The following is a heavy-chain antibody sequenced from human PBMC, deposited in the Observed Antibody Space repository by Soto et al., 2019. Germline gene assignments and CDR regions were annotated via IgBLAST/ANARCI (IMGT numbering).Heavy chain of an antibody. V-gene: IGHV3-11*05. CDR3: ARGRGAAADYFDF. Sequence: QVQLVESGGGLVKPGGSLRLSCAVSGFTFSDYYMTWIRQAPGKGLEWVSYISSSTSHTNYADSVKGQFTISRDNAQTSLFLQMNSLRAEDTAVYYCARGRGAAADYFDFWGQGTLVTVSS. CDR2: ISSSTSHT. D-gene: IGHD6-13*01. J-gene: IGHJ4*02. CDR1: GFTFSDYY.